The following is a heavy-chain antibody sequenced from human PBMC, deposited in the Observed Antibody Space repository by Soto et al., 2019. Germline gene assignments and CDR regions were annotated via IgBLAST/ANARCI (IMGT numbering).Heavy chain of an antibody. CDR3: ARGKGGYSSGWYELTFDY. V-gene: IGHV1-2*04. CDR1: GYTFTGYY. J-gene: IGHJ4*02. CDR2: INPNSGGT. D-gene: IGHD6-19*01. Sequence: QVQLVQSGAEVKKPGASVKVSCKASGYTFTGYYMHWVRQAPGQGLEWMGWINPNSGGTNHAQKFQGWVTMTRDTSISTAYMELSRLRSDDTAVYYCARGKGGYSSGWYELTFDYWGQGTLVTVSS.